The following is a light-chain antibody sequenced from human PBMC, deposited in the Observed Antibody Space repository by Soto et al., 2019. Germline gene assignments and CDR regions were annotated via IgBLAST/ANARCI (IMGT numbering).Light chain of an antibody. CDR2: DAA. CDR3: QQYENRPLT. V-gene: IGKV1-33*01. J-gene: IGKJ4*01. CDR1: QDITNY. Sequence: DIQMTQSPSSLYASVGDGVTITCQASQDITNYLNWYQQKPGKSPKLLIFDAANLEAGVPSRFSGSGSGIDFTFTISRLEHVDIATYYCQQYENRPLTFGGGTKVDIK.